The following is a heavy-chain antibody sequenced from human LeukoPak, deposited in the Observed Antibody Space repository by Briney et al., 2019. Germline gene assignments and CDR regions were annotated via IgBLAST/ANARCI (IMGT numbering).Heavy chain of an antibody. V-gene: IGHV1-3*01. J-gene: IGHJ4*02. Sequence: GASVKVSCKASGYTLTNYAIQWVRQVPGQRLEWMGWINAGHGNTKYSQKLQGRVTITRDTSASTAYMELSSLRSEDTAVYYCARGAGFAEPLPEYWGQGTLLTVSS. CDR3: ARGAGFAEPLPEY. CDR2: INAGHGNT. D-gene: IGHD1-14*01. CDR1: GYTLTNYA.